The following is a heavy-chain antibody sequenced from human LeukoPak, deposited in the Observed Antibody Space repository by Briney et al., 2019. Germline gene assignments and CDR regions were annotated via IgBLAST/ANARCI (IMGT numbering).Heavy chain of an antibody. Sequence: GGTLRLSCAASGFTFSSYGMSWVRQAPGKGLEWVSAISGSGGSTYYADSVKGRFTISRDNAKNSLYLQMNSLRAEDTAVYYCEVDGYWGQGTLVTVST. V-gene: IGHV3-23*01. J-gene: IGHJ4*02. D-gene: IGHD5-12*01. CDR3: EVDGY. CDR1: GFTFSSYG. CDR2: ISGSGGST.